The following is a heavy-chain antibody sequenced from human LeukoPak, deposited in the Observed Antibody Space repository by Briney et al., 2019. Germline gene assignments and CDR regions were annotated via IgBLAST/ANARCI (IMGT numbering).Heavy chain of an antibody. CDR1: GFTFSSYW. V-gene: IGHV3-74*01. D-gene: IGHD5-12*01. Sequence: GGSLRHACAASGFTFSSYWMHWVRQAPGKGLVWVSRIIRGGSNATYADSVKGRFTISRDNSKNTLYLQMNSLRAEDTAMYYCARDLGYSFDYWGQGILVTVSS. CDR3: ARDLGYSFDY. CDR2: IIRGGSNA. J-gene: IGHJ4*02.